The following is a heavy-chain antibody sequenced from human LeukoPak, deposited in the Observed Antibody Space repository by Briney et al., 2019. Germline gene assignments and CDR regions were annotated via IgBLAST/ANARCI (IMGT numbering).Heavy chain of an antibody. J-gene: IGHJ3*02. Sequence: PGGSLRLSCAASGFTFSDYYMSWIRQAPGKGLEWVSYISSSGSTIYYADSVKGRFTISRDNAKNSLYLQMNSLRAEDTAVYYCARRYYDFWSGYSDAFDIWGQGTMVTVSS. V-gene: IGHV3-11*04. D-gene: IGHD3-3*01. CDR2: ISSSGSTI. CDR3: ARRYYDFWSGYSDAFDI. CDR1: GFTFSDYY.